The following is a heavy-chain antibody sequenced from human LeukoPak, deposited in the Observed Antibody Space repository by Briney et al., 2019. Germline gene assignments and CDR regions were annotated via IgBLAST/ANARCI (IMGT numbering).Heavy chain of an antibody. Sequence: KPSETLSLTCAVYGGSFSGYYWSWIRQPPGKGLEWIGEINHSGSTNYNPSLKSRVTISVDTSKNQFSLKLSSVTAADTAVYYCAREIGERIVVVPAAIGYFDYWGQGTLVTVSS. CDR2: INHSGST. J-gene: IGHJ4*02. D-gene: IGHD2-2*02. V-gene: IGHV4-34*01. CDR3: AREIGERIVVVPAAIGYFDY. CDR1: GGSFSGYY.